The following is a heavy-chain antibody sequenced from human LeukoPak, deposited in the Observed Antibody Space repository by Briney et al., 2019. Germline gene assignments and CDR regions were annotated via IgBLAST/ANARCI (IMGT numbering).Heavy chain of an antibody. CDR2: INHSGST. CDR1: GGSFSGYY. D-gene: IGHD2-2*01. V-gene: IGHV4-34*01. CDR3: ARRYCSTSCRDWYFDL. J-gene: IGHJ2*01. Sequence: SETLSLTCAVYGGSFSGYYWSWIRQPPGKGLEWIGEINHSGSTNYNPSLKSRVTISLDTSKNQFSLKLSSVTAADTAVYYCARRYCSTSCRDWYFDLWGRGTPVTVSS.